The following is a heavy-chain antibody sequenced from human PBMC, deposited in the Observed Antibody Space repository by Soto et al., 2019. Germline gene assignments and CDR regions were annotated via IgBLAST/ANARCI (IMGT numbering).Heavy chain of an antibody. CDR2: ISYDGSNK. V-gene: IGHV3-30*18. CDR1: GFTFSSYG. Sequence: GRSLRLSCAASGFTFSSYGMHWIRQAPGKGLEWVAVISYDGSNKYYADSVKGRFTISRDNSKNTLYLQMNSLRAEDTAVYYCAKDMVVAAYYGMDVWGRGTTVTVSS. D-gene: IGHD2-15*01. CDR3: AKDMVVAAYYGMDV. J-gene: IGHJ6*02.